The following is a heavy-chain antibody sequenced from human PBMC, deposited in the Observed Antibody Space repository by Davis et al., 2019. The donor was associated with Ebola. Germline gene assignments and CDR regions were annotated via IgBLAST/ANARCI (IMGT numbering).Heavy chain of an antibody. CDR2: INQFGNER. Sequence: GESLKISCAASGFAFTGYWMGWVRQAPGTGLEWVANINQFGNERYYVDSVKGRFTIYRDSAKNSLFLQMNNLRVEDTAVYYCARDGGDSGIRFDSWDRGTLVTVSS. CDR1: GFAFTGYW. CDR3: ARDGGDSGIRFDS. V-gene: IGHV3-7*01. J-gene: IGHJ4*02. D-gene: IGHD3-10*01.